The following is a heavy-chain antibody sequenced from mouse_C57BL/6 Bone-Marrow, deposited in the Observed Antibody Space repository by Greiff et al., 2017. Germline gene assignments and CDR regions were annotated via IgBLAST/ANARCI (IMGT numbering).Heavy chain of an antibody. J-gene: IGHJ1*03. D-gene: IGHD1-1*01. CDR1: GFTFSDYY. Sequence: EVQVVESGGGLVQPGGSLKLSCAASGFTFSDYYMYWVRQTPEKRLEWVAYISNGGGSTYYPDTVKGRFTISRDNAKNTLYLQMSRLKSEDTAMYYCARLAYGWYFDVWGTGTTVTVSS. CDR2: ISNGGGST. CDR3: ARLAYGWYFDV. V-gene: IGHV5-12*01.